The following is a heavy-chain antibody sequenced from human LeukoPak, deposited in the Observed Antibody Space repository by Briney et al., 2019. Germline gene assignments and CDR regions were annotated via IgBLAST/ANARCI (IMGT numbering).Heavy chain of an antibody. CDR3: ARSVVVAGIDY. J-gene: IGHJ4*02. V-gene: IGHV4-59*08. CDR1: GGSITRYY. Sequence: SETLSLTCTVSGGSITRYYWSWIRQPPGKGLEWIGFIYYIGSTNYNPSLKRRVTISVDTSKNQFSLKLSSVTAADTAVYYCARSVVVAGIDYWGQGTLVTVSS. D-gene: IGHD6-19*01. CDR2: IYYIGST.